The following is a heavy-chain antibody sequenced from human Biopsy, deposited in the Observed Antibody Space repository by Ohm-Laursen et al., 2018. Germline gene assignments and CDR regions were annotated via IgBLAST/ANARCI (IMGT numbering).Heavy chain of an antibody. J-gene: IGHJ2*01. CDR1: GFTFTASF. D-gene: IGHD1-26*01. CDR3: ARGGLNYWYFDL. CDR2: INPNSGGT. V-gene: IGHV1-2*02. Sequence: SVNVSCKASGFTFTASFMHSVRQAPGQGLEWLGWINPNSGGTTYAQKFQGRVTMTRDTSMSTAYMELNRLRSDDTAVYYCARGGLNYWYFDLWGRGTLVTVSS.